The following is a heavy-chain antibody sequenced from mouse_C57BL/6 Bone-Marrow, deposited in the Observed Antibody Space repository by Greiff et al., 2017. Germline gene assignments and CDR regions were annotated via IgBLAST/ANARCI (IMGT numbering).Heavy chain of an antibody. J-gene: IGHJ2*01. CDR2: ISDGGSYT. CDR3: ARGGYDVDY. Sequence: EVMLVESGGGLVKPGGSLKLSCAASGFTFSSYAMSWVRQTPEKRLEWVATISDGGSYTYYPDNVKGRFTISRDNAKNNLYLQMSHLKSEDTAMYYCARGGYDVDYWGQGTTLTVSP. CDR1: GFTFSSYA. V-gene: IGHV5-4*03. D-gene: IGHD2-2*01.